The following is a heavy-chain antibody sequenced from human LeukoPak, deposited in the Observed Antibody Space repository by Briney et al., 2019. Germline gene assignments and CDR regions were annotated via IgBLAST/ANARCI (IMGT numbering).Heavy chain of an antibody. J-gene: IGHJ4*02. CDR1: GFTFSSYG. Sequence: GGSLRLSCAASGFTFSSYGMHWVRQAPGKGLEWVAVISYDGSNKYYADSVKGRFTISRDNSKNTLYLQMNSLRAEDTAVYYCARVSLWFGELVPDYWGQGTLVTVSS. D-gene: IGHD3-10*01. V-gene: IGHV3-30*03. CDR2: ISYDGSNK. CDR3: ARVSLWFGELVPDY.